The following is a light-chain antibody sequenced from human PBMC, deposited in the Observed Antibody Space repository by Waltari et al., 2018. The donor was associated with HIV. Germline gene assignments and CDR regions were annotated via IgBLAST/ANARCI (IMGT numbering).Light chain of an antibody. V-gene: IGKV1-5*03. CDR1: QNIGSW. CDR2: KAS. Sequence: DVRLTQSPSPMSASVGARITITCRASQNIGSWLIWYQQKPGKVPNLLIYKASNLESGVPSRFSGSGSGTDFTLTISSLQPDDFGTYYCQQHSSYPITFGGGTKVEI. CDR3: QQHSSYPIT. J-gene: IGKJ4*01.